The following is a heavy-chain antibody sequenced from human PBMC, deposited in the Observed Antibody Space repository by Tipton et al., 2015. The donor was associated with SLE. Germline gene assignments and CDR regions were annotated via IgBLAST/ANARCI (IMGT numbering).Heavy chain of an antibody. J-gene: IGHJ4*02. V-gene: IGHV4-34*01. CDR2: LYNSGST. CDR1: GGSFSGYY. CDR3: AKAPDY. Sequence: TLSLTCAVYGGSFSGYYWGWIRQPPGKGLEWIGSLYNSGSTYYNPSLKSRVTISVDPSKRQFSLNLSSVTAADTAIYYCAKAPDYWGQGTLVTVSS.